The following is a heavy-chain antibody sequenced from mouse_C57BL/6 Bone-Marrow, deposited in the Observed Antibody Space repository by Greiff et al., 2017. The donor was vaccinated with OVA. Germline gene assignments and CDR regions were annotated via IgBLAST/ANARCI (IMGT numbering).Heavy chain of an antibody. D-gene: IGHD2-5*01. V-gene: IGHV14-4*01. CDR2: IDPENGDT. J-gene: IGHJ2*01. CDR3: SYYSNRDY. Sequence: VQLQQSGAELVRPGASVKLSCTASGFNIKDDYMHWVKQRPEQGREWIGWIDPENGDTEYASKFQGKATITADTSSNTAYLQLSSLTSEDTAVYYCSYYSNRDYWGQGTTLTVSS. CDR1: GFNIKDDY.